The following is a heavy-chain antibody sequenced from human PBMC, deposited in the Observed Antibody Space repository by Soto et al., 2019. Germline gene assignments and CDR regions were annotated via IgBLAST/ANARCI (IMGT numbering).Heavy chain of an antibody. CDR3: ARLTSDWFDP. V-gene: IGHV4-39*01. J-gene: IGHJ5*02. CDR1: GGSISSSSYY. CDR2: IYYSGST. Sequence: LSLTCTVSGGSISSSSYYWGWIRQPPGKGLEWIGSIYYSGSTYYNPSLKSRVTISVDTSKNQFSLKLSSVTAADTAVYYCARLTSDWFDPWGQGTLVTVSS.